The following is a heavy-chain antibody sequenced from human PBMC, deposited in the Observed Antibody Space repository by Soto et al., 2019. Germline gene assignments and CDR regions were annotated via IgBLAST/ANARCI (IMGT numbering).Heavy chain of an antibody. CDR2: ISSSSSTI. J-gene: IGHJ2*01. D-gene: IGHD6-6*01. Sequence: EVQLVESGGGLVQPGGSLRLSCAASGFTFSSYSMNWVRQAPGKGLEWVSYISSSSSTIYYADSVKGRFTISRDNAKNSLYLQMNSLRDEDTAVYYCARDRGRAARPGWYFDLWGRGTLVTVSS. CDR1: GFTFSSYS. CDR3: ARDRGRAARPGWYFDL. V-gene: IGHV3-48*02.